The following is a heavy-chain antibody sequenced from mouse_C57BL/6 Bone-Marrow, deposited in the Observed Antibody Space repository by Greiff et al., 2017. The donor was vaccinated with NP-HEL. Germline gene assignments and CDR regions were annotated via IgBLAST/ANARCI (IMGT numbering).Heavy chain of an antibody. CDR3: AIFYYGSSSAGFAY. V-gene: IGHV1-63*01. CDR2: FYPGGGYT. J-gene: IGHJ3*01. CDR1: GYTFTNYW. D-gene: IGHD1-1*01. Sequence: VQLQQSGAELVRPGTSVKMSCKASGYTFTNYWIGWAKQRPGHGLEWIGDFYPGGGYTNYNETFKGKATLTADKSSSTAYMQFSSLTSEDSAIYYCAIFYYGSSSAGFAYWGQGTLVTVSA.